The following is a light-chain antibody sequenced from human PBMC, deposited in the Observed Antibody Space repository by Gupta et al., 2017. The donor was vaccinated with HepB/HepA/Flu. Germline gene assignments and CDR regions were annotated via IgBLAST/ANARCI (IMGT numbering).Light chain of an antibody. V-gene: IGKV4-1*01. CDR1: QSVLYSSNNKNY. CDR2: WAS. J-gene: IGKJ3*01. Sequence: DIVMTQSPDSLAVSLGERATINCKSSQSVLYSSNNKNYLAWYQQKPGQPPKLLIYWASTREAGVPDRFSGSGSGTDVTLTISSQQAEDVAVYYCQQYYSTPLFTFGPGTKVDIK. CDR3: QQYYSTPLFT.